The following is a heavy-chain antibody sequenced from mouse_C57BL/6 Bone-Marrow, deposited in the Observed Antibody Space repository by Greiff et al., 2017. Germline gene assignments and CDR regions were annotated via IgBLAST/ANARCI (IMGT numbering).Heavy chain of an antibody. Sequence: EVQLQQSGPELVKPGASVKISCKASGYSFTGYYMHWVKQSSEKSLEWIGEINPSTGGTSYNQKFKGKATLTVDKSSSTASMQLKSLTSEDSAFYYCAGDRLYDGYYVYYYARDYWGQGTSVTVSS. V-gene: IGHV1-43*01. CDR2: INPSTGGT. D-gene: IGHD2-3*01. CDR3: AGDRLYDGYYVYYYARDY. CDR1: GYSFTGYY. J-gene: IGHJ4*01.